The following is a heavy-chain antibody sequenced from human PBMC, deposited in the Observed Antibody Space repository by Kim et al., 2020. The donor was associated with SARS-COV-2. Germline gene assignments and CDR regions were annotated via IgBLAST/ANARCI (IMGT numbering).Heavy chain of an antibody. Sequence: GGSLRLSCAASGFTFSSYAMSWVRQAPGKGLEWVSAISGSGGSTYYADSVKGRFTISRDNSKNTLYLQMNSLRAEDTAVYYCAKDHPYGSGSPFNYFDYWGQGTLVTVSS. CDR1: GFTFSSYA. CDR2: ISGSGGST. D-gene: IGHD3-10*01. CDR3: AKDHPYGSGSPFNYFDY. V-gene: IGHV3-23*01. J-gene: IGHJ4*02.